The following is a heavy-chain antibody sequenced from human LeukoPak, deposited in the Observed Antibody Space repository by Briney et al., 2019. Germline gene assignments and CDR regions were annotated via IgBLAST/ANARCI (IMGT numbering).Heavy chain of an antibody. D-gene: IGHD3-16*01. Sequence: ASVKVSCKASGYTFTNYAMHWVRQAPGQRLEWMGWINAGNGNTKYSQKFQGRVTMTRDTSISTAYMELSSLRSEDTAVYYCARALEGGHIDFWARGTLVTVSS. V-gene: IGHV1-3*01. J-gene: IGHJ4*02. CDR1: GYTFTNYA. CDR3: ARALEGGHIDF. CDR2: INAGNGNT.